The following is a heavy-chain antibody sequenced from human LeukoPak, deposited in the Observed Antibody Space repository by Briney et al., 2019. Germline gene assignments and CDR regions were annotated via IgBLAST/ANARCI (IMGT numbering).Heavy chain of an antibody. CDR3: ARGNDFWGGYYRAPDY. Sequence: GGSLRLSCAASGFTFSSYWMHWVRQAPGKGLVWVSRINSDGSSTSYADSVKGRFTISRDNAKNTLYLQMNSLRAEDTAVYYCARGNDFWGGYYRAPDYWGQGTLVTVSS. CDR2: INSDGSST. V-gene: IGHV3-74*01. J-gene: IGHJ4*02. CDR1: GFTFSSYW. D-gene: IGHD3-3*01.